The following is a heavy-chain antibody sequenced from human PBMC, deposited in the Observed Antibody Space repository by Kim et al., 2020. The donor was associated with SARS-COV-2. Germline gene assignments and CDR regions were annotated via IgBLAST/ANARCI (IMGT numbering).Heavy chain of an antibody. V-gene: IGHV3-48*02. D-gene: IGHD2-15*01. CDR2: ISSSSSTI. CDR3: ARRSGYCSGGSGSPGY. CDR1: GFTFSSYS. Sequence: GGSLRLSCAASGFTFSSYSMNWVRQAPGKGLEWVSYISSSSSTIYYADSVKGRFTISRDNAKNSLYLQMNSLRDEDTAVYYCARRSGYCSGGSGSPGYWGQGTLVTVSS. J-gene: IGHJ4*02.